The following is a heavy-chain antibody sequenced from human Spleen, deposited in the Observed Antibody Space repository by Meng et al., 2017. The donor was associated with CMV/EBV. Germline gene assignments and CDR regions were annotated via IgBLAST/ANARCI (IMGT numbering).Heavy chain of an antibody. CDR3: ARTRIEVEPDGRKIKYYNYGMDV. Sequence: ASVKVSCKASGYTFTGYYMHWVRQAPGQGLEWMGWMNPNSGNTGYAQKFQGRVTLTRVTSISTAYMELSSLTSDDTAMYYCARTRIEVEPDGRKIKYYNYGMDVWGQGTAVTVSS. D-gene: IGHD2-2*01. V-gene: IGHV1-8*02. CDR1: GYTFTGYY. J-gene: IGHJ6*02. CDR2: MNPNSGNT.